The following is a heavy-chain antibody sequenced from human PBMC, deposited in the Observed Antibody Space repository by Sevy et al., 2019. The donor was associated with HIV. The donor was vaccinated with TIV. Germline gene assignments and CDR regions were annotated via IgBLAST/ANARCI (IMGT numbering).Heavy chain of an antibody. CDR2: IWFDGNKK. CDR3: ARVGDTGEYYFDY. D-gene: IGHD2-21*01. CDR1: GFTFSNYN. Sequence: GGSLRLSCAASGFTFSNYNMHWVRQAPGKGLEWVAAIWFDGNKKYYEDSVKGRFTIFRDNSKSTQYLQMSSLRAEDTAVYYCARVGDTGEYYFDYWGQGTLVTVSS. J-gene: IGHJ4*02. V-gene: IGHV3-33*01.